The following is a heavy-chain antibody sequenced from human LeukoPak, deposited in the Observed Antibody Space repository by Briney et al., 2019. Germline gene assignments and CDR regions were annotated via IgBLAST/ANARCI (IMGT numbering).Heavy chain of an antibody. J-gene: IGHJ6*02. Sequence: GGSLRLSCGASGFTFSNYWVSWVRQAPGKGLEWVANIKQDGSEKDYVDSVKGRFTISRDNPKNSLYLQMNSLRAEDTAVYYCARYCGGDCYGMDVWGQGTTVTVSS. CDR1: GFTFSNYW. CDR2: IKQDGSEK. V-gene: IGHV3-7*01. CDR3: ARYCGGDCYGMDV. D-gene: IGHD2-21*02.